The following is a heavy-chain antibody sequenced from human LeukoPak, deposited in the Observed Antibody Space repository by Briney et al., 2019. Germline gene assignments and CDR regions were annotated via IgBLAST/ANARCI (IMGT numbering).Heavy chain of an antibody. CDR2: ITSSSSTI. CDR1: GFSFSSYS. J-gene: IGHJ4*02. V-gene: IGHV3-48*04. CDR3: ARVPNVGWGSYYFDY. Sequence: GGSLRLSCAASGFSFSSYSMNWVRQAPGKRLEWLSYITSSSSTIYYADSVKRRFPISRDNPKSSLYLKMNSLRAEDTAVYYCARVPNVGWGSYYFDYWGQGTLVTVSS. D-gene: IGHD6-19*01.